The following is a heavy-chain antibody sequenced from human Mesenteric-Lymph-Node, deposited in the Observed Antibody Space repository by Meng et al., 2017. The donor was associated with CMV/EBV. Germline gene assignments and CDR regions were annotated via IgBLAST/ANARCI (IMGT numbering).Heavy chain of an antibody. Sequence: SETLSLTCTVSGGSVSSTNYQWSWIRQPPGKGLEWIGYVYFSGRTNYNPSLKSRVTTSVDTSKNQFSLRLSSVTSADTAVYYCARTYLKYYFDYWGQGTLVTVSS. CDR1: GGSVSSTNYQ. J-gene: IGHJ4*02. CDR2: VYFSGRT. CDR3: ARTYLKYYFDY. V-gene: IGHV4-61*01.